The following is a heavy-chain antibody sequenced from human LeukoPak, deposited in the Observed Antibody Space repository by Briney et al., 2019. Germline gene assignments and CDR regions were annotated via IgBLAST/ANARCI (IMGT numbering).Heavy chain of an antibody. CDR2: INPNSGGT. CDR1: GGTFSSYA. CDR3: ARVPVSCAFDI. Sequence: GASVKVSCKASGGTFSSYAISWVRQAPGQGLEWMGWINPNSGGTNYAQKFQGRVTMTRDTSITTAYMQLSRLRSDDTAVYYCARVPVSCAFDIWGQGTMVTVSS. V-gene: IGHV1-2*02. J-gene: IGHJ3*02.